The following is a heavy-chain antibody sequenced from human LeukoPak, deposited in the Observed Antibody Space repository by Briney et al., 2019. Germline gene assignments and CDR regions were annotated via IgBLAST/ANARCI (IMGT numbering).Heavy chain of an antibody. CDR2: ISAYNGNT. CDR3: ARDRPDILTGYAYYYGMDV. J-gene: IGHJ6*04. Sequence: ASVKVSCKASGYTFTSYGISWVRQAPGQGLEWMGWISAYNGNTNYAQKLQDRVTMTTDTSTSTAYMELRSLRSDDTAVYYCARDRPDILTGYAYYYGMDVWGKGTTVTVSS. V-gene: IGHV1-18*04. D-gene: IGHD3-9*01. CDR1: GYTFTSYG.